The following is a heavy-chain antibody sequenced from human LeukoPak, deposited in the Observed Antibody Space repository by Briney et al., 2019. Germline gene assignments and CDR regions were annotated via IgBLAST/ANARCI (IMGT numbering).Heavy chain of an antibody. V-gene: IGHV1-2*02. Sequence: VASVKVSCKASGYTFTGYYMHWVRQAPGQGLEWMGWINPNSGGTNYAQKFQGRVTITADKSTSTVYLELSSLTSEDTAVFYCVRVVAAGTYFDYWGQGTLVTVSS. CDR2: INPNSGGT. CDR1: GYTFTGYY. J-gene: IGHJ4*02. D-gene: IGHD6-13*01. CDR3: VRVVAAGTYFDY.